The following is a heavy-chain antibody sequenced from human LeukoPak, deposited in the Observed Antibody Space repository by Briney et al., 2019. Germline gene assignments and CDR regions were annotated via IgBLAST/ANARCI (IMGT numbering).Heavy chain of an antibody. D-gene: IGHD1-7*01. CDR3: ARVGGPLRSGPQTSHRVTGATPDGMYFDY. CDR2: INPNSGDT. Sequence: ASMKVSCKASGYTFTGYYIHWLRQAPGQGLEWMGWINPNSGDTDYAQKFQGRVTMARDTSISTGYMELSGLRSDDTAIYYCARVGGPLRSGPQTSHRVTGATPDGMYFDYWGQGTLVTVSS. CDR1: GYTFTGYY. J-gene: IGHJ4*02. V-gene: IGHV1-2*02.